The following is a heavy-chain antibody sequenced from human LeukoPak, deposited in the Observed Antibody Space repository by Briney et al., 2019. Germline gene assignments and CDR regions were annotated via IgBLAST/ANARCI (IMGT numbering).Heavy chain of an antibody. CDR2: INHSGST. Sequence: SETLSLTCAVYGGSFSGYYWSWIRQPPGKGLEWIGEINHSGSTNYNPSLKSRVTISVDTSKNQFSLKLSSVTAADTAVYYCARKGYYYYGSGDPTYYYYYGMDVWGQGTTVTVSS. CDR1: GGSFSGYY. CDR3: ARKGYYYYGSGDPTYYYYYGMDV. J-gene: IGHJ6*02. D-gene: IGHD3-10*01. V-gene: IGHV4-34*01.